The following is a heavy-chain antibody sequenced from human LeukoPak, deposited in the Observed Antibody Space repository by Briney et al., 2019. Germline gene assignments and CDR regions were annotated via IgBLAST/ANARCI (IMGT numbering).Heavy chain of an antibody. Sequence: PSETLSLTCTVSGGSISSSSYYWGWIRQPPGKGLEWIGSIYYSGSTYYNPSLKSRVTISVDTSKNQFSLRLNSVTAADTSIYYCARIPTNAVPSAHNGFDIWGQGTMLTVSS. J-gene: IGHJ3*02. V-gene: IGHV4-39*01. CDR2: IYYSGST. D-gene: IGHD6-19*01. CDR3: ARIPTNAVPSAHNGFDI. CDR1: GGSISSSSYY.